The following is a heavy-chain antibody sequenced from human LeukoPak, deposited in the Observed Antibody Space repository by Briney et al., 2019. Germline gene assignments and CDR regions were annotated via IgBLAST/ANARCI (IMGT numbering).Heavy chain of an antibody. CDR1: DVSISSSY. D-gene: IGHD3-22*01. V-gene: IGHV4-59*01. Sequence: SETLSLTCSVSDVSISSSYWSWIRQPPGKGLEWIGYIYYSGSTHYNPSLKSRVTISVDTSKNQFSLKLSSVTAADTAVYYCARSRDDSSGYYYPGDYYYYYYMDVWGKGTTVTVSS. CDR2: IYYSGST. CDR3: ARSRDDSSGYYYPGDYYYYYYMDV. J-gene: IGHJ6*03.